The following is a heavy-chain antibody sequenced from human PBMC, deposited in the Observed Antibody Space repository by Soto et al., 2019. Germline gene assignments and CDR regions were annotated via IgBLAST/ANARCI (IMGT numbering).Heavy chain of an antibody. Sequence: VQLEESGGGLVQPGGSLRLSCAASTFSFSNYHMNWVRQAPGKGLEWISYISATGRSIFYADTVKGRFTISRDNAKNLLFLQMNGLRAEDTAIYYCTRDGMRGYDMDVWGQGTTVAISS. CDR2: ISATGRSI. CDR1: TFSFSNYH. D-gene: IGHD1-1*01. V-gene: IGHV3-48*01. CDR3: TRDGMRGYDMDV. J-gene: IGHJ6*03.